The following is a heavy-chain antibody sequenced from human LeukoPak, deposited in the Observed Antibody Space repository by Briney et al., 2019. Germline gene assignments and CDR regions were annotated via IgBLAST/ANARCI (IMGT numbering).Heavy chain of an antibody. J-gene: IGHJ4*02. V-gene: IGHV3-53*01. Sequence: PGGSLRLSCAASGFTVSGNYMTWVRQAPGKGLEWVSVINTGGGAYYADSVRGRFTISRDNSKNTLYLQMSSLRAEDTAVYYCAKAGYCQDSGDFYWGQGTLVTVSS. CDR2: INTGGGA. D-gene: IGHD1-26*01. CDR1: GFTVSGNY. CDR3: AKAGYCQDSGDFY.